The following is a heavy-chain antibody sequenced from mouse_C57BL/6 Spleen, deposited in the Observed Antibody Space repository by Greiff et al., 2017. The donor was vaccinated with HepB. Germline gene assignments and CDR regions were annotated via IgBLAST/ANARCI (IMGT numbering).Heavy chain of an antibody. CDR1: GYTFTDYY. CDR3: ARSPLSGSSIYYAMDY. V-gene: IGHV1-19*01. CDR2: INPYNGGT. D-gene: IGHD1-1*01. J-gene: IGHJ4*01. Sequence: VQLKQSGPVLVKPGASVKMSCKASGYTFTDYYMNWVKQSHGKSLEWIGVINPYNGGTSYNQKFKGKATLTVDKSSSTAYMELNSLTSEDSAVYYCARSPLSGSSIYYAMDYWGQGTSVTVSS.